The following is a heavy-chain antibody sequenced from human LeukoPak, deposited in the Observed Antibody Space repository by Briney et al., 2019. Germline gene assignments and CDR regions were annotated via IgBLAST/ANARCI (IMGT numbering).Heavy chain of an antibody. D-gene: IGHD2-15*01. CDR2: ISYDGSNK. CDR1: GFTFSSYA. V-gene: IGHV3-30-3*01. J-gene: IGHJ4*02. Sequence: GRSLRLSCAASGFTFSSYAMHWVRQAPGKGLEWVAVISYDGSNKYYADSVKGRFTISRDISKNTMYLQMNSLRTEDTAVYYCARDFSGGRDYWGQGTLVTVSS. CDR3: ARDFSGGRDY.